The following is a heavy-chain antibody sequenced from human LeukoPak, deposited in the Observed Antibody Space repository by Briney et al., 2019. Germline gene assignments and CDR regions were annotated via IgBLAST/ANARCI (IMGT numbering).Heavy chain of an antibody. D-gene: IGHD2-8*02. Sequence: GGSLRLSCAVSGFSFSGYEMNWVRQAPGKGLEWTSYISSRGSATYYVDSVKGRFIISRDDAKNSLYLQMNSLRAEDTAVYYCAREMEFTGHDFGLDYWGQGTLVTVSS. V-gene: IGHV3-48*03. CDR2: ISSRGSAT. CDR3: AREMEFTGHDFGLDY. J-gene: IGHJ4*02. CDR1: GFSFSGYE.